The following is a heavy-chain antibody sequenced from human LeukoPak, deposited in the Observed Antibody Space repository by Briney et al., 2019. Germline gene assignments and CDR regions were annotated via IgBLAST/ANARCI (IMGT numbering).Heavy chain of an antibody. D-gene: IGHD6-19*01. CDR1: GFTFSSTG. CDR3: ASEGIAVAGTYDY. Sequence: GGSLRLSCAASGFTFSSTGMHWVRQAPGKGLEWVAFMQYDGSNIVYTDSVKGRFTCSRDNSKNTLYLQMNSLRVDDTAVYFCASEGIAVAGTYDYWGQGTLVTVSS. CDR2: MQYDGSNI. V-gene: IGHV3-30*02. J-gene: IGHJ4*02.